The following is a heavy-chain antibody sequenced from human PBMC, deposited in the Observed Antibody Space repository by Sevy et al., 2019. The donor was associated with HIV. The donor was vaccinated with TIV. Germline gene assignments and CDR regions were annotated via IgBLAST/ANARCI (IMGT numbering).Heavy chain of an antibody. D-gene: IGHD4-17*01. J-gene: IGHJ6*02. V-gene: IGHV3-30-3*01. CDR1: GFAFSNYYA. Sequence: GGSLRLSCVASGFAFSNYYAMHWVRQAPGKGLEWVALISYDGSDKYYSDSGKGRFTISRDNFKNTLFLQMNSLTTEDTAVYYCARPRANYVDHYFFYAMDVWGQGTTVTVSS. CDR3: ARPRANYVDHYFFYAMDV. CDR2: ISYDGSDK.